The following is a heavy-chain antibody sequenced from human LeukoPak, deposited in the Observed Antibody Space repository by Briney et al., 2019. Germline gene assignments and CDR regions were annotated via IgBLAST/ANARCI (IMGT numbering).Heavy chain of an antibody. D-gene: IGHD5-12*01. J-gene: IGHJ4*02. CDR1: GFTFSSYA. CDR3: AREGYSGYALLPDYFDY. V-gene: IGHV3-23*01. CDR2: ISGSGGST. Sequence: GGSLRLSCAASGFTFSSYAMSWVRQAPGKGLEGVSAISGSGGSTYYADSVKGRFTISRDNSKNTLYLQMNSLRAEDTAVYYCAREGYSGYALLPDYFDYWGQGTLVTVSS.